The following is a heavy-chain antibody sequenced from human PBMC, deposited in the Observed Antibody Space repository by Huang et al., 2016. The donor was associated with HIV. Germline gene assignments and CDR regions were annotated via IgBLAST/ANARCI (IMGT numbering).Heavy chain of an antibody. CDR2: IYSGGST. Sequence: EVQLVETGGGLIQPGGSLRLSCAASGFTVSSNYRSWVRQAPGKGGGWVSGIYSGGSTYYADSVKGRFTISRDNSNNTLYLQMNSLRAEDTAVYYCARGMVRGVTLNWFDPWGQGTLVTVSS. CDR1: GFTVSSNY. CDR3: ARGMVRGVTLNWFDP. J-gene: IGHJ5*02. D-gene: IGHD3-10*01. V-gene: IGHV3-53*02.